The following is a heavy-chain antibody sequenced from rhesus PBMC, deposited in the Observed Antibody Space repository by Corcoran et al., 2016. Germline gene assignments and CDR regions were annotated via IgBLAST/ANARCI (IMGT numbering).Heavy chain of an antibody. J-gene: IGHJ4*01. CDR1: GGSISSGYD. CDR2: IYGSSGST. CDR3: ARDIAAAGTGFDY. D-gene: IGHD6-25*01. V-gene: IGHV4-76*01. Sequence: QVQLQESGPGVVKPSETLSLTCAVSGGSISSGYDWSWIRQPPGKGLGWIGYIYGSSGSTNYNPSLKNRVTISKDASKNQCSLKLSSVTAADTAVYYCARDIAAAGTGFDYWGQGVLVTISS.